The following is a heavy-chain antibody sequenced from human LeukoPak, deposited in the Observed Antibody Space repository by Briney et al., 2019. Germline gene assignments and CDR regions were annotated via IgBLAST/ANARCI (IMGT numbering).Heavy chain of an antibody. CDR3: ASTVGVVPARFDY. CDR1: GYTFTGYY. CDR2: INPNSGGT. J-gene: IGHJ4*02. Sequence: GASVKVSCKAPGYTFTGYYMHWVRQAPGQGLEWMGRINPNSGGTNYAQKFQGRVTMTRDTSISTAYMELSRLRSDDTAAYYCASTVGVVPARFDYWGQGTLVTVSS. D-gene: IGHD2-2*01. V-gene: IGHV1-2*06.